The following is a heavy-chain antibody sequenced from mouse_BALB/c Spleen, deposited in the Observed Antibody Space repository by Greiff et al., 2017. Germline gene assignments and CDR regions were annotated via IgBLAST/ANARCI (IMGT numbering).Heavy chain of an antibody. CDR1: GYTFTSYW. J-gene: IGHJ3*01. CDR3: ARYGYDEAWFAY. CDR2: IYPGDGDT. V-gene: IGHV1-87*01. Sequence: QVQLQQSGAELARPGASVKLSCKASGYTFTSYWMQWVKQRPGQGLEWIGAIYPGDGDTWYTQKFKGKATLTADKSSSTAYMQLSSLASEDSAVYYCARYGYDEAWFAYWGQGTLVTVSA. D-gene: IGHD2-2*01.